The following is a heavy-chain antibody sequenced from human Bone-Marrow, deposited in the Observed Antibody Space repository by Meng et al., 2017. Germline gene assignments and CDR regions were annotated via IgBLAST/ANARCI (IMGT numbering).Heavy chain of an antibody. CDR2: ISSSSSYI. Sequence: GGSLRLSCAASGFTFSSYGMHWVRQAPGKGLEWVSSISSSSSYIYYADSVKGRFTISRDNAKNSLYLQMNSLRAEDTAVYYCARDVGIIAVAGTLPDYWGQGTLVTVSS. CDR1: GFTFSSYG. D-gene: IGHD6-19*01. CDR3: ARDVGIIAVAGTLPDY. J-gene: IGHJ4*02. V-gene: IGHV3-21*01.